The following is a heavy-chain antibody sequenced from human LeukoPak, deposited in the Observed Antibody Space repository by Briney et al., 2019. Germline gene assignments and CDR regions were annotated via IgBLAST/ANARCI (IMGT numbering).Heavy chain of an antibody. D-gene: IGHD6-25*01. V-gene: IGHV1-18*01. CDR1: GYSLSYFG. CDR2: INCYNGNT. Sequence: ASVKVSCKASGYSLSYFGINWVRQAPGQGLEWIGWINCYNGNTNYAQKSEGRLTLTTDTATSTVYMELRNLRYDDTAVYYCARSLDAAAGLANFDYWGQGTRVTVSS. CDR3: ARSLDAAAGLANFDY. J-gene: IGHJ4*02.